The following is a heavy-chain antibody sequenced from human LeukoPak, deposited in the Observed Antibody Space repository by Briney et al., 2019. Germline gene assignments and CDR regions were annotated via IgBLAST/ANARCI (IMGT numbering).Heavy chain of an antibody. CDR2: TYYGSKWYN. V-gene: IGHV6-1*01. Sequence: SQTLSLTYTISGDSVSSNSAAWNWIRQSPSRGLEWLGRTYYGSKWYNDYAVSVKSRITINPDTSKNQFSLQLNSVTPEDTAVYYCAREDLSSWYWYYFDYWGQGTLVTVSS. D-gene: IGHD6-13*01. CDR1: GDSVSSNSAA. CDR3: AREDLSSWYWYYFDY. J-gene: IGHJ4*02.